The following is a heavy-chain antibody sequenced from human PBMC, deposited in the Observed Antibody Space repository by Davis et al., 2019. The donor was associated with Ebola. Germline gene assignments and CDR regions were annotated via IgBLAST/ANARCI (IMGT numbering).Heavy chain of an antibody. Sequence: AASVKVSCKASGYTFSSFYMHWVRQAPGQGLEWMGIINPSGGSTDYAQKFQGRVTMTRDTFTSTVYMQLSSLGSEDTAVYYCARGHRRSSWYDGYFDLWGRGTLVTVSS. V-gene: IGHV1-46*01. J-gene: IGHJ2*01. CDR3: ARGHRRSSWYDGYFDL. CDR1: GYTFSSFY. D-gene: IGHD6-13*01. CDR2: INPSGGST.